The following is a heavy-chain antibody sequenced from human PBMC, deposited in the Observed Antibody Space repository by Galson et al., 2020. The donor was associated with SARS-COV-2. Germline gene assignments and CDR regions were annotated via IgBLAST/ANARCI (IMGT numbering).Heavy chain of an antibody. CDR1: GFTFTAFW. CDR2: IKQDGSEK. CDR3: ARENGDRRDLDAFDI. Sequence: QLGESLTISCEASGFTFTAFWMTWVSQAPGKGLEWVADIKQDGSEKRDVDSVRGRFTISRDNAKNLLFLQMNSLRVEDTAVYYCARENGDRRDLDAFDIWGQGTVVTVSS. D-gene: IGHD7-27*01. V-gene: IGHV3-7*01. J-gene: IGHJ3*02.